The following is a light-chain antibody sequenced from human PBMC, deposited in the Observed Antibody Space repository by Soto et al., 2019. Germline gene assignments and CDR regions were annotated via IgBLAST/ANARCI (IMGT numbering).Light chain of an antibody. J-gene: IGKJ5*01. CDR1: QSIASY. Sequence: EIVFTQAPATLSFSPGERATLSCRASQSIASYLAWYQQKPGQAPRLLIYDAFNRATGIPARFSGSGSGTDFTLAISNLEAEDFAVYYCQQRSQWPITLGQGTRLEIK. V-gene: IGKV3-11*01. CDR3: QQRSQWPIT. CDR2: DAF.